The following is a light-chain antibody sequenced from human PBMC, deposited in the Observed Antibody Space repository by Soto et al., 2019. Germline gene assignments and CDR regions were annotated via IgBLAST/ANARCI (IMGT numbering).Light chain of an antibody. CDR1: SSNIGAVYD. V-gene: IGLV1-40*01. Sequence: QSVLTQPPSMSGAPGQRVTISCTGSSSNIGAVYDVHWYQQRPVTAPKLLIFGNINRPSGVPDRFSGSKSGTSASLAITGLQAEDEGDYYCQYYDSTLSARYVFGTGTKVTVL. J-gene: IGLJ1*01. CDR3: QYYDSTLSARYV. CDR2: GNI.